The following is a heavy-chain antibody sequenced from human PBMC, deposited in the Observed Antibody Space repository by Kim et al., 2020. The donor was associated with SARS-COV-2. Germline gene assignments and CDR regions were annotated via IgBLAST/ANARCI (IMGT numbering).Heavy chain of an antibody. J-gene: IGHJ3*02. V-gene: IGHV4-59*01. D-gene: IGHD6-13*01. Sequence: SLKSRVTISVDTSKNQFSLKLSSVTTADTAVYYCAREPIRSSWSAGAFDIWGQGTMVTVSS. CDR3: AREPIRSSWSAGAFDI.